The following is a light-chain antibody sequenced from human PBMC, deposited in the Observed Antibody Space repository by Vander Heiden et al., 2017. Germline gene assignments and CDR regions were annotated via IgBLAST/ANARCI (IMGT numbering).Light chain of an antibody. V-gene: IGLV4-69*01. CDR3: QTWGTGIHVV. J-gene: IGLJ2*01. Sequence: QLVLTQSPSASASLGAPVKLTCTLSSGHSSCGIAGHQQQPDKGPRYLMKLNSDGSHSKGDAIPDRFSGSSSGAERYLTSPRLQSEDEADYYGQTWGTGIHVVFGGGTKLTVL. CDR1: SGHSSCG. CDR2: LNSDGSH.